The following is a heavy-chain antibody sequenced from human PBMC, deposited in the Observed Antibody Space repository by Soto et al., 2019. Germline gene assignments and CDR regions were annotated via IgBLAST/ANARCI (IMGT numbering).Heavy chain of an antibody. Sequence: PSETLSLTCAVSGGSISSSNWWSWVRQPPGKGLEWIGEIYHSGSTNYNPSLKSRVTISVDKSKNQFSLKLSTVTAADTAVYYCARVYHVLLEYSSSHFDYWGQGTLVTVSS. V-gene: IGHV4-4*02. CDR2: IYHSGST. D-gene: IGHD6-6*01. CDR3: ARVYHVLLEYSSSHFDY. CDR1: GGSISSSNW. J-gene: IGHJ4*02.